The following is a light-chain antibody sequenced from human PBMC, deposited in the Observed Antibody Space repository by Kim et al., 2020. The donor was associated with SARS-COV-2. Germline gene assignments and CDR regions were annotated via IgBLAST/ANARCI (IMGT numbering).Light chain of an antibody. CDR2: TAS. CDR3: QTYNSY. J-gene: IGKJ1*01. Sequence: DIQMTQSPSTLSASVGDRVTITCRASQSISNYLAWYQQKPGKAPKLLVYTASSLESGVPSRFSGSGSGTEFTLTISSLQPDDFATYYCQTYNSYFGQGTKVDIK. CDR1: QSISNY. V-gene: IGKV1-5*01.